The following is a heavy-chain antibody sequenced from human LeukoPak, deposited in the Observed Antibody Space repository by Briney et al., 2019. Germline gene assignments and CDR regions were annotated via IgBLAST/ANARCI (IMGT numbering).Heavy chain of an antibody. CDR1: GFTFSSYW. Sequence: GGSLRLSCAASGFTFSSYWMSWVRQAPGKGLEWVANIKQDGSEKYYVDSVKGRFTISRDNAKNSLYLQMNSLRAEDTAVYYCAREGAYDFWSGYYYDYYMDVWGKGTTVTVSS. CDR3: AREGAYDFWSGYYYDYYMDV. V-gene: IGHV3-7*01. J-gene: IGHJ6*03. D-gene: IGHD3-3*01. CDR2: IKQDGSEK.